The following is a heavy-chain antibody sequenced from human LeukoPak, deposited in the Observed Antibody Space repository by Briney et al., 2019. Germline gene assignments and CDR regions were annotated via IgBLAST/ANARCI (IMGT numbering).Heavy chain of an antibody. J-gene: IGHJ6*02. D-gene: IGHD3-10*01. CDR1: GFTFSSYS. Sequence: PGGSLRLSCAASGFTFSSYSMNWVRQAPGKGLEWVSSISSSSSYIYYADSVKGRFTISRDNAKNSLYLQMNSLRAEDTAVYYCAREYGSGGRYYGMDVWGQGTTVTVSS. V-gene: IGHV3-21*01. CDR2: ISSSSSYI. CDR3: AREYGSGGRYYGMDV.